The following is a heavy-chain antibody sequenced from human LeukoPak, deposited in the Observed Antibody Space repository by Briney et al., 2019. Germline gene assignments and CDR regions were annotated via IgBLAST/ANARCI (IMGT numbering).Heavy chain of an antibody. CDR1: GYTFTSYG. CDR3: AGGITDYGSGSLNAFDI. V-gene: IGHV1-8*03. Sequence: GASVKVSCKASGYTFTSYGISWVRQAPGQGLEWMGWMNPNSGNTGYAQKFQGRVTITRNTSISTAYMELSSLRSEDTAVYYCAGGITDYGSGSLNAFDIWGQGTMVTVSS. D-gene: IGHD3-10*01. CDR2: MNPNSGNT. J-gene: IGHJ3*02.